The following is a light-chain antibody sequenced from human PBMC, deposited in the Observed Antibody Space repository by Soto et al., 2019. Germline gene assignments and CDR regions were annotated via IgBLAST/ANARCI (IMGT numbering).Light chain of an antibody. CDR1: SGHSSYA. CDR2: LSSDGSH. J-gene: IGLJ2*01. V-gene: IGLV4-69*01. Sequence: QPVLTQSPSASASLGASVKLTCTLSSGHSSYAIAWHQQQPEKGPRYLMKLSSDGSHSKGDGIPDRFSGSSSGAERYLTISSLQFEDEADYYCQTWDTGARVVFGGGTKLTVL. CDR3: QTWDTGARVV.